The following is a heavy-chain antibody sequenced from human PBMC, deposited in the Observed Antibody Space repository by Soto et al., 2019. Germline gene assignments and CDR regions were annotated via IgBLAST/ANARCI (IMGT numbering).Heavy chain of an antibody. Sequence: EVQLVESGGGLVKPGGSLRLSCAASGFTFSSYSMNWVRQAPGKGLEWVSSISSSSSYIYYADSVKGRFTISRDNAKNSLYLQMNSLRAEDTAVYYCARGGVIAAAGGPYYFDYWGQGTLVTVSS. CDR1: GFTFSSYS. CDR2: ISSSSSYI. D-gene: IGHD6-13*01. J-gene: IGHJ4*02. CDR3: ARGGVIAAAGGPYYFDY. V-gene: IGHV3-21*01.